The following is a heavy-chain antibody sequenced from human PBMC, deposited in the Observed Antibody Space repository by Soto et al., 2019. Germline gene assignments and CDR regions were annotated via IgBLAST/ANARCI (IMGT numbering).Heavy chain of an antibody. V-gene: IGHV4-59*01. CDR1: GGSISSYC. CDR3: ARYVAAFDV. J-gene: IGHJ3*01. D-gene: IGHD3-16*01. CDR2: ICQSGDT. Sequence: QVQLQESGPGLVMPSETLSLACSVSGGSISSYCWSWIRQPPGKGLEWIGFICQSGDTNYNPSLKSRLTISVDTSKTQVALKVSSVNDADTAVYYCARYVAAFDVCGQGTMVTVSS.